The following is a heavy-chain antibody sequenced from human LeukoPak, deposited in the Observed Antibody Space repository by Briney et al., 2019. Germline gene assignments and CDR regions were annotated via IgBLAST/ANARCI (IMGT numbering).Heavy chain of an antibody. CDR2: ISSSGSTI. Sequence: GGSLRLSCAASGFTFSDYYMSWIRQAPGKGLEWVSYISSSGSTIYYADSVRGRFTISRDNAKNSLYLQMNSLRAEDTAVYYCARDKVGATAREDAFDIWGQGTMVTVSS. CDR3: ARDKVGATAREDAFDI. D-gene: IGHD1-26*01. CDR1: GFTFSDYY. J-gene: IGHJ3*02. V-gene: IGHV3-11*01.